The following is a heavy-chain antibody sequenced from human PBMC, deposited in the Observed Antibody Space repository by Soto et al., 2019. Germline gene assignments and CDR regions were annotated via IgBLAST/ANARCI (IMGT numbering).Heavy chain of an antibody. V-gene: IGHV3-30*14. CDR1: GFTFSSYA. CDR3: ARDPETQLWLNPPYNFDY. CDR2: VSYDGSNK. J-gene: IGHJ4*02. Sequence: QVHLVESGGGVVQPGRSLRLSCAASGFTFSSYAMHWVRQAPGKGLEWVAIVSYDGSNKYYADSVKGRFTVSRDNSKNTLFLQMNSLRAEDTALYYCARDPETQLWLNPPYNFDYWGRGTLVTVSS. D-gene: IGHD5-18*01.